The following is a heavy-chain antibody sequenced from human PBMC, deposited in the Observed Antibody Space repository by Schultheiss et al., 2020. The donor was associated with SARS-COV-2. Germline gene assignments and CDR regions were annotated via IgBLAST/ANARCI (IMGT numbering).Heavy chain of an antibody. Sequence: SQTLSLTCAISGDSVSSNSAAWNWIRQSPSSGLEWLGRTYYRSKWYNDYAVSVKSRITINPDTSKNQFSLQLNSVTPEDTAVYYCARDRFDDYVWGSYRGRAYYCGMDVWGQGRTVTVAS. J-gene: IGHJ6*02. CDR2: TYYRSKWYN. CDR3: ARDRFDDYVWGSYRGRAYYCGMDV. D-gene: IGHD3-16*02. V-gene: IGHV6-1*01. CDR1: GDSVSSNSAA.